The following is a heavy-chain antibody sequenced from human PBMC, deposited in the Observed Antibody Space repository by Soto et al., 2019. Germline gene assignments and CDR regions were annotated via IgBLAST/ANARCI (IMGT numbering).Heavy chain of an antibody. D-gene: IGHD3-3*01. CDR1: GFTFSDFG. CDR2: ISGGGGST. Sequence: EVQLLESGGGLVQPGGSLRLSCVASGFTFSDFGMTWVRLARGKGPEWVSRISGGGGSTYYADSVRGRFTISRDNSKNTLYLQMNSLSAEDTAVYYCAKIGTYYDLSWFDPWGQGTLVIGSS. J-gene: IGHJ5*02. CDR3: AKIGTYYDLSWFDP. V-gene: IGHV3-23*01.